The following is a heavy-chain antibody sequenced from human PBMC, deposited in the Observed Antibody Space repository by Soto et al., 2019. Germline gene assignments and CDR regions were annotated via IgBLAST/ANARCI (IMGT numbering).Heavy chain of an antibody. CDR3: ARASIAVAALGAFDI. D-gene: IGHD6-19*01. CDR2: INPSGGST. V-gene: IGHV1-46*01. CDR1: GYTFTSYY. Sequence: ASVKVSCKASGYTFTSYYMHWVRQAPGQGLEWMGIINPSGGSTSYAQKFQGRVTMTRDTSTSTVYMELSSLRSEDTAVYYCARASIAVAALGAFDIWGQGTMVTGSS. J-gene: IGHJ3*02.